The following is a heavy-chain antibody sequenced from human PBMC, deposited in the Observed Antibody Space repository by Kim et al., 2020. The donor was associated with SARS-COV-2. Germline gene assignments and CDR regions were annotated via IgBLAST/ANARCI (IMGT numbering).Heavy chain of an antibody. CDR1: GFTFSDYY. J-gene: IGHJ6*02. Sequence: GGSLRLSCAASGFTFSDYYMSWIRQAPGKGLEWVSYISSSSSYTNYADSVKGRFTISRDNAKNSLYLQMNSLRAEDTAVYYCARCGPFYCSSTSCYDYYYGMDVWGQGTTVTVSS. V-gene: IGHV3-11*06. D-gene: IGHD2-2*01. CDR3: ARCGPFYCSSTSCYDYYYGMDV. CDR2: ISSSSSYT.